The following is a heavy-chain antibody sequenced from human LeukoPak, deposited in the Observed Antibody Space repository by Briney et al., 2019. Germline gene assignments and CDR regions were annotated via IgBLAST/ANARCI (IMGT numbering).Heavy chain of an antibody. D-gene: IGHD1-1*01. CDR2: INQDGSQE. Sequence: GGSLRLSCAASGFTFSSYAMNWVRQAPGKGLQWVANINQDGSQEYYVDSLKGRFTISRDNAKNSLYLQINSLRAEDTAVYYCARDNSRNDLEYWGQGTLVTVSS. CDR3: ARDNSRNDLEY. V-gene: IGHV3-7*04. CDR1: GFTFSSYA. J-gene: IGHJ4*02.